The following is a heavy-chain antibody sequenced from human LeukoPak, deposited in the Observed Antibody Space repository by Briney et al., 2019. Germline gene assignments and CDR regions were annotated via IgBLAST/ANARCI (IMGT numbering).Heavy chain of an antibody. CDR2: ISYDGSNK. V-gene: IGHV3-30*03. CDR3: ARNWLSIYYYYGMDV. D-gene: IGHD3-9*01. Sequence: GRSLRLSCAASGFTFSSYGMHWVRQAPGKGLEWVAVISYDGSNKYYADSVKGRFTISRDNSKNTLYLQMNSLRAEDTAVYYCARNWLSIYYYYGMDVWGQGTTVTVSS. CDR1: GFTFSSYG. J-gene: IGHJ6*02.